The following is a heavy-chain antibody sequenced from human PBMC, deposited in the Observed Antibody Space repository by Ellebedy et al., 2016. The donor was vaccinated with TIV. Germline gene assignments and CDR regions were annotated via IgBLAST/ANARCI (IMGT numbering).Heavy chain of an antibody. CDR2: TSAGGSST. CDR3: AKRTDTSGYHQAADS. D-gene: IGHD3-22*01. CDR1: GFTFTDYY. Sequence: GGSLRLXXAASGFTFTDYYFSWVRQAPGKGLEWVSATSAGGSSTFYADSVKGRFTMSRDNAKNTLYLQMDTLRAEDTAIYYCAKRTDTSGYHQAADSWGQGTLVTVSS. J-gene: IGHJ1*01. V-gene: IGHV3-23*01.